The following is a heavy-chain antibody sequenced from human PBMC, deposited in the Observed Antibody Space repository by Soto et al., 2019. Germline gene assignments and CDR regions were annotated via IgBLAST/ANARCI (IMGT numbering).Heavy chain of an antibody. CDR1: GGSISSYY. V-gene: IGHV4-59*08. Sequence: SETLSLTCTVSGGSISSYYCSWIRQPPGKGLEWIGYIYYSGSTNYNPSLKSRVTISVDTSKNQFSLKLSSVTAADTAVYYCARTPGVVVVAATPTWFDPWGQGTLVTVSS. J-gene: IGHJ5*02. D-gene: IGHD2-15*01. CDR3: ARTPGVVVVAATPTWFDP. CDR2: IYYSGST.